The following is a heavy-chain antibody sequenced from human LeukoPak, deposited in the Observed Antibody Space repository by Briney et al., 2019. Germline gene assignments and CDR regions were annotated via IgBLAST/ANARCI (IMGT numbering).Heavy chain of an antibody. CDR2: ISWNSGSI. V-gene: IGHV3-9*01. D-gene: IGHD3-10*01. CDR3: AKSHYYGSGSYYDAFDI. J-gene: IGHJ3*02. CDR1: GFTFDDYA. Sequence: PGGSLRLSCAASGFTFDDYAMHWVQQAPGKGLEWVSGISWNSGSIGYADSVKGRFTISRDNAKNSLYLQMNSLRAEDTALYYCAKSHYYGSGSYYDAFDIWGQGTMVTVSS.